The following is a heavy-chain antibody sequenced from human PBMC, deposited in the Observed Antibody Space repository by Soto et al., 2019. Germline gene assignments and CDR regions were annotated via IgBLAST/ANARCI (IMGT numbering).Heavy chain of an antibody. V-gene: IGHV1-24*01. D-gene: IGHD3-22*01. CDR2: FDPEGSEA. J-gene: IGHJ6*02. CDR3: ARANTIRPYYFNMDV. CDR1: GHTLTEFS. Sequence: ASVKVSCKISGHTLTEFSIHWVRQAPGKGLEWMGGFDPEGSEAIYAQKWHGRVTVTEDTVTDTAYMELSGLTSNDTAVYYCARANTIRPYYFNMDVWGQGTTVTVSS.